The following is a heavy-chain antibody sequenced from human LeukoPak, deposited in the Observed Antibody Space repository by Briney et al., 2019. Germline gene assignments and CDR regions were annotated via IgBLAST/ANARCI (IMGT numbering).Heavy chain of an antibody. Sequence: PSETLSLTCSVSGGSISSSSYYWGWIRQPPGKGLEWIGYIYYSGSTYYNPSLKSRVTISVDTSKNQFSLKLSSVTAADTAVYYCARAFVNYGYNDCWGQGTLVTVSS. CDR2: IYYSGST. V-gene: IGHV4-30-4*08. CDR3: ARAFVNYGYNDC. D-gene: IGHD5-24*01. CDR1: GGSISSSSYY. J-gene: IGHJ4*02.